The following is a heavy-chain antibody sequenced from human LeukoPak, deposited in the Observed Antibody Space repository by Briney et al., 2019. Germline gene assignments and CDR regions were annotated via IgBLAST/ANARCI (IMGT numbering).Heavy chain of an antibody. CDR1: GGSISSYY. CDR2: IYYSGST. CDR3: ARAYDPDQGYCSGGSCKSDAFDI. D-gene: IGHD2-15*01. V-gene: IGHV4-59*01. J-gene: IGHJ3*02. Sequence: SETLSLTCTVSGGSISSYYWSWIRQPPGKGLEWIGYIYYSGSTNYNPSLKSRVTISVDTSKNQFSLKLSSVTAADTAVYYCARAYDPDQGYCSGGSCKSDAFDIWGQGTLVTVSS.